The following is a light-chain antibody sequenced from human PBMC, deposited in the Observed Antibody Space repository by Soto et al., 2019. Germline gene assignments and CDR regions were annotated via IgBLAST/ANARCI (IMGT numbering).Light chain of an antibody. V-gene: IGKV3-15*01. J-gene: IGKJ4*01. Sequence: EIVMTQSPPTLSVSPGERATLSCRTSQSVNSNLAWYQQKPGQAPRLLMYGSTTRATGIPARFSGSGSGTEFTLTISSLQSEDFAVYYCQQYNNWPPVTFGGGTKVDIK. CDR1: QSVNSN. CDR2: GST. CDR3: QQYNNWPPVT.